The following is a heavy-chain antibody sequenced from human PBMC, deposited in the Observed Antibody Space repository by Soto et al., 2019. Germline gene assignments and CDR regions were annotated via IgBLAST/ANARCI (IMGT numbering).Heavy chain of an antibody. D-gene: IGHD3-16*01. J-gene: IGHJ6*02. CDR3: GGGGGPYYGMDV. Sequence: EVQLVQSGAEVKKPGESLRISCKGSGYSFTSYWISWVRQMPGKGLEWMGRIDPSDSYTNYSPSFQGHVTISADKSISTAYLRWSRLKAWDTPIYYCGGGGGPYYGMDVWGQGTTVTVSS. CDR1: GYSFTSYW. V-gene: IGHV5-10-1*01. CDR2: IDPSDSYT.